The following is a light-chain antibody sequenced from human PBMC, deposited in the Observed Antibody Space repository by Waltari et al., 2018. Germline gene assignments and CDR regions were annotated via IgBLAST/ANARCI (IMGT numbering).Light chain of an antibody. J-gene: IGKJ1*01. CDR3: MQDTRRPCT. CDR2: NVS. Sequence: VVMTQSPLSLAVTLAQPASISCRSSQSLVSSHGNTYFNWFQQRPGLSPRRLLYNVSNPDSVVPDRFSRNGSVPDFTLILSFVKAQAVETYYRMQDTRRPCTFGQ. CDR1: QSLVSSHGNTY. V-gene: IGKV2-30*01.